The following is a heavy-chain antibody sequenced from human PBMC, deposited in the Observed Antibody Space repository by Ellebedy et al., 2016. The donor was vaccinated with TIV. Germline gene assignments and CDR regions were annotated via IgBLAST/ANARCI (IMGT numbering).Heavy chain of an antibody. CDR1: GYTFTNNY. CDR2: INPSGGST. D-gene: IGHD5-18*01. Sequence: ASVKVSCKASGYTFTNNYINWVRQAPGQGLQWMGIINPSGGSTSYAEKFHGRVTITRDVSTSTAYMELSSLRSEDTAIYYCAATIHLWSPSNFYYYGLDVWGQGTTVTVSS. J-gene: IGHJ6*02. V-gene: IGHV1-46*01. CDR3: AATIHLWSPSNFYYYGLDV.